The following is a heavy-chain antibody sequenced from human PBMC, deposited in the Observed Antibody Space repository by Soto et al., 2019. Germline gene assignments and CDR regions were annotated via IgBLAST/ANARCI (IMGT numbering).Heavy chain of an antibody. D-gene: IGHD3-10*01. CDR3: ARSPSLFIDY. Sequence: GASGKVSCKASGYTFTNYTMKWGRQATGQRLEWMGWINAGNGNIKYSEKFQGRVTITRDTSASTAYMELSSLRSEDTAVYYCARSPSLFIDYWGQGSLVTVSS. CDR2: INAGNGNI. J-gene: IGHJ4*02. V-gene: IGHV1-3*01. CDR1: GYTFTNYT.